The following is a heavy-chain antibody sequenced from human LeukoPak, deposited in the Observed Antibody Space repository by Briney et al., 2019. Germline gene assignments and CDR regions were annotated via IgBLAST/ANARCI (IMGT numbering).Heavy chain of an antibody. CDR2: VSPYNGYT. J-gene: IGHJ6*02. CDR3: ARDDALQWFGEYYYYYGMDV. D-gene: IGHD3-10*01. V-gene: IGHV1-18*01. Sequence: ASVKVSCKASGYTFTSYGISWVRQAPGQGLEWMGWVSPYNGYTNSAQTLQGRLTMTTDTSTNTAFMELRSLRSDDTATYYCARDDALQWFGEYYYYYGMDVWGQGTTVTVSS. CDR1: GYTFTSYG.